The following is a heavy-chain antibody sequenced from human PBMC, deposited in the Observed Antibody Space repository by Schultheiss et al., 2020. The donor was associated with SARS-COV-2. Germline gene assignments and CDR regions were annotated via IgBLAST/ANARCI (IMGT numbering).Heavy chain of an antibody. CDR3: ARLDVGGYGDYDLDY. CDR1: GGSISSYY. CDR2: INHSGST. V-gene: IGHV4-34*01. D-gene: IGHD4-17*01. J-gene: IGHJ4*02. Sequence: SETLSLTCTVSGGSISSYYWGWIRQPPGKGLEWIGEINHSGSTNYNPSLKSRVTISVDTSKNQFSLKLSSVTAADTAVYYCARLDVGGYGDYDLDYWGQGTLVTVSS.